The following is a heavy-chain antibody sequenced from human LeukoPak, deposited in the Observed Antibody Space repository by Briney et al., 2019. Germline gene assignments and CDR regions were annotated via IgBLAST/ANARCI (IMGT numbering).Heavy chain of an antibody. D-gene: IGHD3-10*01. CDR2: IYCSGST. Sequence: PSETLSLTCTVSGGSISSGGYYWSWIRQHPGKGLEWIGYIYCSGSTYYNPSLKSRVTIPVDTSKNQFSLKLSSVTAADTAVYYCARDRAYYHWFDPWGQGTLVTVSS. CDR1: GGSISSGGYY. V-gene: IGHV4-31*03. J-gene: IGHJ5*02. CDR3: ARDRAYYHWFDP.